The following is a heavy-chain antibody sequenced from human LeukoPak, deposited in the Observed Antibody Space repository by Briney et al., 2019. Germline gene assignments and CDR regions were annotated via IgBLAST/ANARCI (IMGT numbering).Heavy chain of an antibody. J-gene: IGHJ3*02. CDR3: ATSLRTYCSSTSCTLGAFDI. Sequence: ASVKVSCKVSGYTLTELSMHWVRQAPGKGLEWMGGFDPEDGETIYAQKFQGRVTMTEDTPTDTAYMELSSLRSEDTAVYYCATSLRTYCSSTSCTLGAFDIWGQGTMVTVSS. D-gene: IGHD2-2*01. CDR2: FDPEDGET. CDR1: GYTLTELS. V-gene: IGHV1-24*01.